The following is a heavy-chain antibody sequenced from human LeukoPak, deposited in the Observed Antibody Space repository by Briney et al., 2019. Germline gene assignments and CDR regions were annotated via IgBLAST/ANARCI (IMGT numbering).Heavy chain of an antibody. CDR1: GGSINIGSYC. CDR2: IYYSGST. Sequence: SETLSLTCTVSGGSINIGSYCWGWIRQPPGKGLEWIGTIYYSGSTYYNPSLKSRVTISVDTSKNHFSLKLGSLTAADTAVYDCARGYYGSGSYPPFFDFWGQGTLVTVSS. V-gene: IGHV4-39*02. J-gene: IGHJ4*02. CDR3: ARGYYGSGSYPPFFDF. D-gene: IGHD3-10*01.